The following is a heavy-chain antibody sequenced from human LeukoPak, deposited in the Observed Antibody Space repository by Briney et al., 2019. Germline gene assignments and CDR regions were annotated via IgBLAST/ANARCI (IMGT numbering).Heavy chain of an antibody. D-gene: IGHD3-22*01. V-gene: IGHV4-39*01. CDR3: ARQVEYYYDSSGQYYFDY. Sequence: PSETLSLTCTVSGGSISSSSYYWGWIRQPPGKGLEWIGSIYYSGSTYYNPSLKSRVTTSVDTSKNQFSLKLSSVTAADTAVYYCARQVEYYYDSSGQYYFDYWGQGTLVTVSS. J-gene: IGHJ4*02. CDR1: GGSISSSSYY. CDR2: IYYSGST.